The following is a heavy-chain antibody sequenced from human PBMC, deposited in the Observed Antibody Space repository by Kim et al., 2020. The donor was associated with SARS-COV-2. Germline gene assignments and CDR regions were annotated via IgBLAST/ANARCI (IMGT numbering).Heavy chain of an antibody. V-gene: IGHV4-59*01. CDR1: SDSISSYY. Sequence: SETLSLTCTVSSDSISSYYCSWIRQLPGKGLEWIGYIYYSGSTNYNPSLKSRVTISWDTSKNHFSLDLTSVTDADTAVYYCARSEGRGSWHQFDYWGQGILVTVSS. J-gene: IGHJ4*02. D-gene: IGHD6-13*01. CDR2: IYYSGST. CDR3: ARSEGRGSWHQFDY.